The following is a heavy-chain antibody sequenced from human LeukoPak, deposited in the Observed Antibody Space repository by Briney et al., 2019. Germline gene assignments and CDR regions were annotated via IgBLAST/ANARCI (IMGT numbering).Heavy chain of an antibody. CDR2: ISSSGSTI. V-gene: IGHV3-48*03. CDR3: ARNLLGWELHYFDY. Sequence: GGSLRLSCAASGFTFSSYEMNWVRQAPGKGLEWVSYISSSGSTIYYADSVKGRFTISRDNAKNSLYLQMDSLRAEDTAVYYCARNLLGWELHYFDYWGQGTLVTVSS. D-gene: IGHD1-26*01. CDR1: GFTFSSYE. J-gene: IGHJ4*02.